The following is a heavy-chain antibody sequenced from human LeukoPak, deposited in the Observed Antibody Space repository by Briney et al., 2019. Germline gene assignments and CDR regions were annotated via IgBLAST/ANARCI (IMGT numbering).Heavy chain of an antibody. CDR2: INPNSGGT. D-gene: IGHD1-26*01. J-gene: IGHJ4*02. CDR1: GYSFTGYY. Sequence: ASVKVSFKSSGYSFTGYYIHWVRQAPGQGLEWMGWINPNSGGTNYAQKFQGRVTMTRDTSISTAYMELSRLRSDDTAVYYCARDVRIVGASGAPGYWGQGTLVTVSS. CDR3: ARDVRIVGASGAPGY. V-gene: IGHV1-2*02.